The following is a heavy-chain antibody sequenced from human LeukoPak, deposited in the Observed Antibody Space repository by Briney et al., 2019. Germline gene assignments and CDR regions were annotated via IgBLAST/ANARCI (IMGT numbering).Heavy chain of an antibody. CDR1: GGSISSYY. D-gene: IGHD6-13*01. J-gene: IGHJ5*02. CDR3: ARAVAAAGNWFDP. V-gene: IGHV4-59*01. CDR2: IYYSGST. Sequence: SGTLSLTCTVSGGSISSYYWSWIRQPPGKGLEWIGYIYYSGSTNYNPSLKSRVTISVDTSKNQFSLKLSSVTAADTAVYYCARAVAAAGNWFDPWGQGTLVIVSS.